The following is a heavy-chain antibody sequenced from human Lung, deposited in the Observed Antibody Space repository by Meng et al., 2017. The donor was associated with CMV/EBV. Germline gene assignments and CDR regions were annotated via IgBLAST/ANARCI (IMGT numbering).Heavy chain of an antibody. CDR3: ARGLEY. J-gene: IGHJ4*02. CDR1: GGSIRSSTHY. D-gene: IGHD1-1*01. CDR2: LYDSGST. V-gene: IGHV4-39*07. Sequence: QVQLQESGPGLVRPSETLSLTCSVSGGSIRSSTHYWAWIRQPPGKELEWIGSLYDSGSTYYHPSLKSRVTISVDTSKTYFSLKLRSVTAADTAVYYCARGLEYWGQGTLVTVSS.